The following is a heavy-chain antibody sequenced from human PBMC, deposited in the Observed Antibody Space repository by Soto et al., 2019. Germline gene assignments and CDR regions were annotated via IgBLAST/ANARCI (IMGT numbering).Heavy chain of an antibody. Sequence: SETLSLTCAVSGDSINSSNWCNWVRQPPEKGLEWIGQISHSGSTTYNPSLTSRVTISVDKSKNHFSLKLTSVTAADTAVYYCAARHFWSRPWTDRRLDYWGQGTLVTVSS. CDR3: AARHFWSRPWTDRRLDY. CDR2: ISHSGST. CDR1: GDSINSSNW. V-gene: IGHV4-4*02. J-gene: IGHJ4*02. D-gene: IGHD3-3*02.